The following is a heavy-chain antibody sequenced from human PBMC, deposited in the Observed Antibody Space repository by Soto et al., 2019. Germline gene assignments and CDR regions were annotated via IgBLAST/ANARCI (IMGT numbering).Heavy chain of an antibody. D-gene: IGHD3-16*01. CDR3: AKDVRFGSSIPDY. Sequence: EVQLLESGGGLVQPGGSLRLSCAASGFTFSSYAMSWVRQAPGKGLEWVSAISGSGGSTYYADSVKGRFTISRDNSKNKLYLTMNRPRAQDTAVYYCAKDVRFGSSIPDYWGQGTLVTVSS. V-gene: IGHV3-23*01. CDR2: ISGSGGST. J-gene: IGHJ4*02. CDR1: GFTFSSYA.